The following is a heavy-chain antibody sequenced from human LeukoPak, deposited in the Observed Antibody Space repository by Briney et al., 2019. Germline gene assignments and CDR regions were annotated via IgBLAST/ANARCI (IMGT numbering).Heavy chain of an antibody. CDR2: IYSGGST. CDR1: GFTFSSYS. Sequence: GGSLRLSCAASGFTFSSYSMNWVRQAPGKGLEWVSVIYSGGSTYYADSVKGRFTISRDNSKNTLYLQMNSLRVDDTAVYYCARAPAATYGMDVWGQGTTVTVSS. CDR3: ARAPAATYGMDV. J-gene: IGHJ6*02. D-gene: IGHD2-15*01. V-gene: IGHV3-66*01.